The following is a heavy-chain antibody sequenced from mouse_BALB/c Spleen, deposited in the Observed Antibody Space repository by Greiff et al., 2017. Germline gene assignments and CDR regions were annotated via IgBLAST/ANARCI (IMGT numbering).Heavy chain of an antibody. V-gene: IGHV1-54*01. J-gene: IGHJ4*01. CDR1: GYAFTNYL. Sequence: QVQLQQSGAELVRPGTSVKVSCKASGYAFTNYLIEWVKQRPGQGLEWIGVINPGSGGTNYNEKFKGKATLTADKSSSTAYMQLSSLTSDDSAVYFCARRNLLWDGYAMDYWGQGTSVTVSS. CDR3: ARRNLLWDGYAMDY. D-gene: IGHD4-1*01. CDR2: INPGSGGT.